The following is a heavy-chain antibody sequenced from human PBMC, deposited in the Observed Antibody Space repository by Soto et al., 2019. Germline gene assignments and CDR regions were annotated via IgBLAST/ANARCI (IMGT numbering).Heavy chain of an antibody. J-gene: IGHJ4*02. CDR1: GFTFSSYE. CDR2: ISSSGSTT. CDR3: AREENYYESSGYAGRYFDY. V-gene: IGHV3-48*03. Sequence: GGSLRLSCEVSGFTFSSYEMSWVRQAPGKGLECIAYISSSGSTTDHADSVKGRFTVSRDNAKNSLYLEMNSLRVEDSGIYYCAREENYYESSGYAGRYFDYWGQGALVTVSS. D-gene: IGHD3-22*01.